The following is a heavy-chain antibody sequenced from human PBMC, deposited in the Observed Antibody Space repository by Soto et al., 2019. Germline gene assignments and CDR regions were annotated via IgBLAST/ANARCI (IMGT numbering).Heavy chain of an antibody. J-gene: IGHJ3*02. V-gene: IGHV1-2*04. CDR2: INPNSGGT. D-gene: IGHD2-2*01. CDR3: ARGGYCSSTSCYPNVFDI. CDR1: GYTFTGYY. Sequence: ASVKVSCKASGYTFTGYYMHWVRQAPGQGLEWMGWINPNSGGTNYAQKFQGWVTMTGDTSISTAYMELSRLRSDDTAVYYCARGGYCSSTSCYPNVFDIWGQGTMVTVSS.